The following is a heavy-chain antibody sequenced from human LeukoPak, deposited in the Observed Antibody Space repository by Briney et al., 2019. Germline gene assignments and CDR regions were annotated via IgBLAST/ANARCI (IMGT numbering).Heavy chain of an antibody. D-gene: IGHD1-7*01. CDR2: IIPILGIA. Sequence: ASVKVSCKASGGTFSSYAISWVRQAPGQGLEWMGRIIPILGIANYVQKFQGRVTITADESTSTAYMELSSLRSEDTAVYYCATDRAGTTFSVDAFDIWGQGTMVTVSS. J-gene: IGHJ3*02. CDR1: GGTFSSYA. CDR3: ATDRAGTTFSVDAFDI. V-gene: IGHV1-69*04.